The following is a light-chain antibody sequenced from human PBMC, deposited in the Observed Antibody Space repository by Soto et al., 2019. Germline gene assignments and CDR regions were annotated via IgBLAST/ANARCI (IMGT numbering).Light chain of an antibody. CDR3: QQYGSIPKT. CDR2: GAS. Sequence: EIVLTQSPGTLSLSPGESATLSCRASQYVSVRFLAWYQQKPGQAPRLLIYGASTRATGIPARFSGSGSGTDFTLTISRLEPEDFAVYYCQQYGSIPKTFGPGTKVDIK. V-gene: IGKV3-20*01. J-gene: IGKJ3*01. CDR1: QYVSVRF.